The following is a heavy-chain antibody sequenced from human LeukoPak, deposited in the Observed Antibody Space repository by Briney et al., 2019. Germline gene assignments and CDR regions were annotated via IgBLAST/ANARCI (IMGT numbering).Heavy chain of an antibody. CDR1: GFTFSSYA. Sequence: EPGGSLRLSCAASGFTFSSYAMSWVRQAPGKGLEWVSAISGSGGSTYYADSVKGRFTISRDNSKTTLYLQMNSLRAEDTAVYYCAKDPRGDYGDYVDYFDYWGQGTLVTVSS. CDR2: ISGSGGST. J-gene: IGHJ4*02. CDR3: AKDPRGDYGDYVDYFDY. V-gene: IGHV3-23*01. D-gene: IGHD4-17*01.